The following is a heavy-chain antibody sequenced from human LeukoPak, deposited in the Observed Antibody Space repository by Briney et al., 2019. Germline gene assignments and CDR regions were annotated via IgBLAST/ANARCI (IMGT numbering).Heavy chain of an antibody. V-gene: IGHV3-48*03. CDR1: GFTFSSYE. J-gene: IGHJ4*02. CDR2: ISSSGSTI. Sequence: GGSLRLSCAASGFTFSSYEMNWVRQAPGKGLEWVSYISSSGSTIHYADSVKGRFTISRDNAKNSLYLQMNSLRAEDTAVYYCARDGRWIKKYEGSSPVWGQGTLVTVSS. D-gene: IGHD3-22*01. CDR3: ARDGRWIKKYEGSSPV.